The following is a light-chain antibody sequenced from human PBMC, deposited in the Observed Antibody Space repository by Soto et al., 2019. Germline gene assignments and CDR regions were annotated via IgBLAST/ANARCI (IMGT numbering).Light chain of an antibody. Sequence: IVFSQSPGTLSLSPGERATLSCRASQSVSSSYLAWYQQKPGQAPRLLMFRTSTRATGIPARFSGSGSGTEFNITISSLQSEDSAVYYCQQYNNWPRATFGGGTKVDI. J-gene: IGKJ4*01. V-gene: IGKV3-15*01. CDR3: QQYNNWPRAT. CDR2: RTS. CDR1: QSVSSSY.